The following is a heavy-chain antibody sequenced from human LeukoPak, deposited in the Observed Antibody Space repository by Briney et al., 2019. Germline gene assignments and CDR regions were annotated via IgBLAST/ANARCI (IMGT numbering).Heavy chain of an antibody. CDR1: GFPFRSYA. Sequence: PGGSLRLSCVASGFPFRSYAMTWVRQTPGKGLESVSVITDDEDTYYADSVKGRFTISRDNSQNTVFLQMNSLRVEDTAVYYYAKVDYWSPENYFDSWGQGTLVTVSS. V-gene: IGHV3-23*01. J-gene: IGHJ4*02. CDR3: AKVDYWSPENYFDS. D-gene: IGHD1-1*01. CDR2: ITDDEDT.